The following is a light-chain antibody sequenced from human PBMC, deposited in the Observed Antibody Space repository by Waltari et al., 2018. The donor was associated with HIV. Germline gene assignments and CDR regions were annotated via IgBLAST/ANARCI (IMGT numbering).Light chain of an antibody. J-gene: IGKJ4*01. CDR3: QQYFGVPIT. CDR2: WAS. V-gene: IGKV4-1*01. CDR1: QSLLHTSDNKNY. Sequence: IVMTQSPASLGVSLGERATITCKSSQSLLHTSDNKNYLAWYQQKLGQSNKLLIYWASTRESGVPDRFSGSGSGADFTLTINGLRTEDVATYYCQQYFGVPITFGGGTKIDIK.